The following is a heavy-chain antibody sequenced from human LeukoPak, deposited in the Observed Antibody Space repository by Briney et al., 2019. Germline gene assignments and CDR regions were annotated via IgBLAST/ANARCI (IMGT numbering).Heavy chain of an antibody. J-gene: IGHJ5*02. D-gene: IGHD3-10*01. CDR3: ARVSYRKSYRWFDP. V-gene: IGHV3-30*04. Sequence: GRSLRLSCAASGFTFNNYAIDWVRQAPGKGLEWVAVISYDGGNKYYSDSVKGRFTLSRDNSKNTLYLQMNSLRAEDTAVYYCARVSYRKSYRWFDPWGQGTQVTVSS. CDR2: ISYDGGNK. CDR1: GFTFNNYA.